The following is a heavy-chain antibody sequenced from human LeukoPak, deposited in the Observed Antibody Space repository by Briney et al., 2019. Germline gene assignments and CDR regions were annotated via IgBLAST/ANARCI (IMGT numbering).Heavy chain of an antibody. CDR3: ARGSGYYFDY. CDR1: GGSISSYY. D-gene: IGHD3-10*01. V-gene: IGHV4-59*01. J-gene: IGHJ4*02. Sequence: PSETLSLTCTVSGGSISSYYWSWIRQPPGKGLEWIGYIYYSGSPNYNPSLKSRVTISVDTSKNQFSLKLSSVTAADTAVYYCARGSGYYFDYWGQGTLVTVSS. CDR2: IYYSGSP.